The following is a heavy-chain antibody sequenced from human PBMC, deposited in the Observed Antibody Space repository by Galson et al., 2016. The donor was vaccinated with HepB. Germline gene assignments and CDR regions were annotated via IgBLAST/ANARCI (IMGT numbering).Heavy chain of an antibody. D-gene: IGHD1-26*01. V-gene: IGHV1-69*06. CDR2: IIPIFGTT. J-gene: IGHJ5*02. CDR1: GDSFSSYS. CDR3: AGLRERFNWFDP. Sequence: SVKVSCKASGDSFSSYSFSWVRQAPGQGLEWMGGIIPIFGTTNYAQKFQGRVTITADKSTSTAYMELSSLTSEDTATYYCAGLRERFNWFDPWGQGTLVTVSS.